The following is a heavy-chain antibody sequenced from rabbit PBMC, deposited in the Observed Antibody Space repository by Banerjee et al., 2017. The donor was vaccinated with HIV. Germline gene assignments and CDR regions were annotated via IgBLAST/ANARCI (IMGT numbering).Heavy chain of an antibody. D-gene: IGHD6-1*01. CDR1: GFDFSGGYD. CDR2: IYISSGWT. CDR3: GRGAGGSGFGYAEGLYFNL. V-gene: IGHV1S43*01. J-gene: IGHJ4*01. Sequence: QQQLEESGGDLVKPEGSLTLTCKASGFDFSGGYDMCWVRQAPGKGLELIACIYISSGWTAYASWAKGRFTISGSTSLNTVDLKMTSLTVADTATYFCGRGAGGSGFGYAEGLYFNLWGPGTLVTVS.